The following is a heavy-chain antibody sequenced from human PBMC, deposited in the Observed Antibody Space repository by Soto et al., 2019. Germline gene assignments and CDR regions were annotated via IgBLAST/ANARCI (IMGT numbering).Heavy chain of an antibody. J-gene: IGHJ6*02. D-gene: IGHD6-13*01. CDR1: GYTLTELS. CDR3: KLGQLVEDYYYYGMDV. V-gene: IGHV1-24*01. Sequence: ASVKVSCKVSGYTLTELSMHWVRQAPGKGLEWMGGFDPEDGETIYAQKFQGKVTMTEDTSTDTAYMELSSLRSEDTAVYYCKLGQLVEDYYYYGMDVWGQGTTVTVSS. CDR2: FDPEDGET.